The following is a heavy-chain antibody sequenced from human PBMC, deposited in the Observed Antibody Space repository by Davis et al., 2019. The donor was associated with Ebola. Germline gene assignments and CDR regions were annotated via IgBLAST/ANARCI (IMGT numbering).Heavy chain of an antibody. Sequence: PGGSLRLSCAASGFTFSSYWMSWVRQAPGKGLEWVANIKQDGREKYYVDSVKGRFTISRDNAKTSLYLQMNSLRAEDTAVYYCARDRVVVVPAAIVYYGMDVWGQGTTVTVSS. D-gene: IGHD2-2*02. CDR2: IKQDGREK. CDR3: ARDRVVVVPAAIVYYGMDV. V-gene: IGHV3-7*03. CDR1: GFTFSSYW. J-gene: IGHJ6*02.